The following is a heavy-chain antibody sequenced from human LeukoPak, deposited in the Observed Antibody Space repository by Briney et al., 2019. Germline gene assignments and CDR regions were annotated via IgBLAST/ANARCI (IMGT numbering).Heavy chain of an antibody. D-gene: IGHD6-19*01. CDR3: ARDGGSGWYNY. CDR1: GASISGYY. CDR2: IYHSRSA. V-gene: IGHV4-59*12. Sequence: SETLSLTCTVSGASISGYYWSWIRQPPGKGLEWIGYIYHSRSASYNPSLKSRVTISVDTAKNHISLKLSSVTAADTAVYYCARDGGSGWYNYWGQGTLVTVSS. J-gene: IGHJ4*02.